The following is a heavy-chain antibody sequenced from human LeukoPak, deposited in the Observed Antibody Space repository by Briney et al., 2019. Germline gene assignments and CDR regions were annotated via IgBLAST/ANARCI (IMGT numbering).Heavy chain of an antibody. D-gene: IGHD6-13*01. CDR1: GHTFTSYY. Sequence: ASVKVSCKASGHTFTSYYMHWVRQTPGQGLEWMGIINPSGGSTSYAQKFQGRVTMTRDTSTSTVYMELSSLRSEDTAVYYCAVGAAGTDWFDPWGQGTLVTVSS. J-gene: IGHJ5*02. CDR3: AVGAAGTDWFDP. V-gene: IGHV1-46*01. CDR2: INPSGGST.